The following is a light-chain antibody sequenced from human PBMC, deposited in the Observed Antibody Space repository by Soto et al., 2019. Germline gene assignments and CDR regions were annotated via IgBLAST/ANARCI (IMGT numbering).Light chain of an antibody. J-gene: IGKJ4*02. V-gene: IGKV4-1*01. CDR1: QSVLYSSNNKNY. CDR3: QHHYSTPPA. Sequence: DIVMTQSPDSLAVSLGERATINCKSSQSVLYSSNNKNYLTWYQQKPGQPPRLLIYWVSTRESGVPDRFSGSGSGTDFTLTISSLQAEDVAVYYCQHHYSTPPAFGGGTKVEIK. CDR2: WVS.